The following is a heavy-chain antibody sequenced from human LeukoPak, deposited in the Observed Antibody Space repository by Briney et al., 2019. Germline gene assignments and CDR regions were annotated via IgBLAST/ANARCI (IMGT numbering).Heavy chain of an antibody. CDR1: GYTFTGYY. CDR2: INPNSGGT. CDR3: ARVRRRITIFGVSKGAFDP. Sequence: ASVTVSFKASGYTFTGYYMHWVRQAPGQGLEWMGWINPNSGGTNYAQKVQGRVTMTRDTYISKAYMELSRMRSDDAAVYYCARVRRRITIFGVSKGAFDPWGQGTLVTVSS. J-gene: IGHJ5*02. D-gene: IGHD3-3*01. V-gene: IGHV1-2*02.